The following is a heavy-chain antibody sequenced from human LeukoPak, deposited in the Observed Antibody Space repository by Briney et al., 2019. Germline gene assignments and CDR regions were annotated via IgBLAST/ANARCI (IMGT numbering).Heavy chain of an antibody. D-gene: IGHD3-22*01. Sequence: EASVKVSCKASGYTFTSYGISWVRQAPGQGLEWMGWIGAYNGNTNYAQKLQGRVTMTTDTSTSTAYMELSRLRSDDTAVLYCARNTYYYDSSAGTFDFWGQGTLVTVSS. CDR1: GYTFTSYG. CDR3: ARNTYYYDSSAGTFDF. V-gene: IGHV1-18*01. CDR2: IGAYNGNT. J-gene: IGHJ4*02.